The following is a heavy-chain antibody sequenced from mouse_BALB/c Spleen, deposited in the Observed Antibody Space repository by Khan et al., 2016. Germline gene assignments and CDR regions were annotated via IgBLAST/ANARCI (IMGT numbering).Heavy chain of an antibody. CDR3: ARGGAAYYRNDEGAMEY. Sequence: QIQLVQSGPELKKPGETVRISCKASGYTFTTAGIQWVQKMPGKGLKWIGWINTHSGVPKYAEDFKGRFAFSLDISVSTAYLQITNLKNEDTATYFCARGGAAYYRNDEGAMEYWGQGASVTVSS. CDR1: GYTFTTAG. D-gene: IGHD2-10*01. V-gene: IGHV9-4*02. J-gene: IGHJ4*01. CDR2: INTHSGVP.